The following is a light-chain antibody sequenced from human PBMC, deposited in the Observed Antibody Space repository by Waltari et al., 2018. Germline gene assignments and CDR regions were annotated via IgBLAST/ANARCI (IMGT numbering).Light chain of an antibody. CDR1: STNIGNNY. Sequence: QSVLTQPPSVSAATGQKVSISCSGSSTNIGNNYVCWYQQFPGTAPKLLIFDDYKRPSGIPDRFSASKSGTSATLAITGLQTGDEADYYCGTWESSLGAGAFGGGTKLTVL. V-gene: IGLV1-51*01. CDR2: DDY. J-gene: IGLJ3*02. CDR3: GTWESSLGAGA.